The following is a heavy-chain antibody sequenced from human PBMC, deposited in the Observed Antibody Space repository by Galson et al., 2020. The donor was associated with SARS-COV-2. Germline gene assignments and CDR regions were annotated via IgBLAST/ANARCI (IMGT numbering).Heavy chain of an antibody. V-gene: IGHV3-13*01. CDR2: IGTAGDT. CDR3: ARVRPLDGDDWVYGMDV. J-gene: IGHJ6*02. CDR1: GFTFSSYD. D-gene: IGHD4-17*01. Sequence: TGGSLRLSCAASGFTFSSYDMHWVRQATGNGLEWVSAIGTAGDTYYPGSVKGRFTISRENAKNSLYLQMNSLRAGDTAVYYCARVRPLDGDDWVYGMDVWGQGTTVTVSS.